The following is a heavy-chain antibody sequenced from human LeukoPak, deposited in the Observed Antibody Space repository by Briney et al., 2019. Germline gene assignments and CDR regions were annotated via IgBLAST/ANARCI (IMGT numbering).Heavy chain of an antibody. V-gene: IGHV3-74*01. CDR1: GFTINTYW. Sequence: GGSLSLSCTASGFTINTYWMHWVRQGPGKGLVWVSRIDGDGSRASYADSVKGRFTIYRDNAKNTLYLQVNSPTPDDTAVYVCVREAGGTYAFDVWGQGTMVTVSS. CDR2: IDGDGSRA. J-gene: IGHJ3*01. D-gene: IGHD3-16*01. CDR3: VREAGGTYAFDV.